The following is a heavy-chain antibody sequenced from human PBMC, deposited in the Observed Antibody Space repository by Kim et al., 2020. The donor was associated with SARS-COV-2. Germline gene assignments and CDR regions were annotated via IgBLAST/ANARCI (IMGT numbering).Heavy chain of an antibody. CDR1: GGSFSGYY. CDR2: INHSGST. CDR3: ARESPPHDFWSGYYYYYYGMDV. Sequence: SETLSLTCAVYGGSFSGYYWSWIRQPPGKGLEWIGEINHSGSTNYNPSLKSRVTISVDTSKNQFSLKLSSVTAADTAVYYCARESPPHDFWSGYYYYYYGMDVWGQGTTVTVSS. V-gene: IGHV4-34*01. D-gene: IGHD3-3*01. J-gene: IGHJ6*02.